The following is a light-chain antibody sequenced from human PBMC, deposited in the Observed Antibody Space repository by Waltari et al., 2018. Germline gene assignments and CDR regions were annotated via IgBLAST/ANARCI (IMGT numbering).Light chain of an antibody. CDR3: QSFDISLNGWV. J-gene: IGLJ3*02. V-gene: IGLV1-40*01. CDR1: SSNIGAGYD. Sequence: QSVLTQPPSVSGAPGQWVTISCTGSSSNIGAGYDVHWYQQLPGTAPKLLIYLNNRRPSGVPDRFSGSRSPTSASLAITGLQPEDEADYYCQSFDISLNGWVFGGGTKVTVL. CDR2: LNN.